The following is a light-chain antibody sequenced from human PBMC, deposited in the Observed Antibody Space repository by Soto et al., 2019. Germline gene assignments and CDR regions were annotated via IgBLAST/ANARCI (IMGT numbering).Light chain of an antibody. V-gene: IGLV2-14*01. CDR3: GSYGSSSTLFV. Sequence: QSVLTQPASVSGSPGQSITISCTGTDSDIGSYNYVSWYQHHPVRAPKLIIYEVSNRPSGVSNRFSGSKSGNTASLTISGLQAEDEADYYCGSYGSSSTLFVFGTGTQLTVL. CDR2: EVS. CDR1: DSDIGSYNY. J-gene: IGLJ1*01.